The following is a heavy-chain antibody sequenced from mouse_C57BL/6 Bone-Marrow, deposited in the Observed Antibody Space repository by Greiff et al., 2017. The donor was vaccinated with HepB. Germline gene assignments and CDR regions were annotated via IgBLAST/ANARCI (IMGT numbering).Heavy chain of an antibody. D-gene: IGHD3-2*02. Sequence: VQLQQSGAELVRPGTSVKVSCKASGYAFTNYLIEWVKQRPGQGLEWIGVINPGSGGTNYNEKFKGKATLTADKSSSTAYMQLSSLTSEDSAVYFCAAQATFRFAYWGQGTLVTVSA. CDR1: GYAFTNYL. V-gene: IGHV1-54*01. CDR2: INPGSGGT. CDR3: AAQATFRFAY. J-gene: IGHJ3*01.